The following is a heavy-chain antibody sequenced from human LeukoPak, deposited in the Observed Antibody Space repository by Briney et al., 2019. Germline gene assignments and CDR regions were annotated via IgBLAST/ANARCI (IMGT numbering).Heavy chain of an antibody. Sequence: GGSLRLSCAASGFTFSNYWVHWVRQAPGKGLVWVSRINRDGSTTNYADSVKGRFTVSRDNAKNTLYLQMNSLRAEDTAVYYCARDQVDYDILTGPFDLPDYWGQGTLVTVSS. CDR1: GFTFSNYW. D-gene: IGHD3-9*01. J-gene: IGHJ4*02. CDR2: INRDGSTT. V-gene: IGHV3-74*01. CDR3: ARDQVDYDILTGPFDLPDY.